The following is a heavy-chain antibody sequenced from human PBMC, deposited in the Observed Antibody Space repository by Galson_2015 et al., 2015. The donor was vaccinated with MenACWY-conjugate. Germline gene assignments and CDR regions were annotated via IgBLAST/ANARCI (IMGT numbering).Heavy chain of an antibody. Sequence: QSGAEVKKPGESLKISCKGSEYSFARYWIGWVRQMPGKGLEWMGIINPGDSDTRYSPSFQGQVTISADKSISTAYLQWNSLKASDTAMYYCARDSSGWRQFDYWGQGTLVTVSS. V-gene: IGHV5-51*01. D-gene: IGHD6-19*01. CDR2: INPGDSDT. CDR3: ARDSSGWRQFDY. CDR1: EYSFARYW. J-gene: IGHJ4*02.